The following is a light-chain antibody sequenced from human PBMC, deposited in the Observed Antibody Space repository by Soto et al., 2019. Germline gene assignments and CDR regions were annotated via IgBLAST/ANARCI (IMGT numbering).Light chain of an antibody. CDR1: RDVGGD. CDR2: AAS. J-gene: IGKJ1*01. CDR3: QQYNSYST. V-gene: IGKV1-17*01. Sequence: QMTQSPSSLSASVGEKVIITCRASRDVGGDVGWYQQKPGQAPNLLIYAASNLYTGVPSRFSGSTSGTEFTPTISSLQPDDFATYYCQQYNSYSTFGQGTQVDIK.